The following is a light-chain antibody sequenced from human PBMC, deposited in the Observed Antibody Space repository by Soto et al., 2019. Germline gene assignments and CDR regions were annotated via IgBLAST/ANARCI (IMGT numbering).Light chain of an antibody. CDR2: DAS. CDR3: QQYHRYSWT. Sequence: DIQMTQSPSTLSASVGDRVSIACRASQSISSSLAWYQQKPGKAPKLLIYDASSLESGVPSRFSGSGSGTEFTLSINSLQPQDFATYYCQQYHRYSWTFGQGTK. CDR1: QSISSS. J-gene: IGKJ1*01. V-gene: IGKV1-5*01.